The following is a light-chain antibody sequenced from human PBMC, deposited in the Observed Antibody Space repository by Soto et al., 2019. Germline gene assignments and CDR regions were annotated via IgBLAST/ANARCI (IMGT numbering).Light chain of an antibody. CDR1: QSVSSN. J-gene: IGKJ4*01. V-gene: IGKV3-15*01. CDR2: GAS. CDR3: QQYNDWPHT. Sequence: ETVMTQSPATLSVSPGEGATLSCRASQSVSSNLAWYQQRPGQTPRLLVYGASIRATGMSARFSGSGSGTEFTLTISSLQSEDFALYYCQQYNDWPHTFGGGTKVDIK.